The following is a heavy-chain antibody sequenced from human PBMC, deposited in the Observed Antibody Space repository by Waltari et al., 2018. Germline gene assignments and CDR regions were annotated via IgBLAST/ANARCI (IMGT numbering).Heavy chain of an antibody. D-gene: IGHD3-10*02. Sequence: AGSRHAAGQGVEWIGTGSKGGTICSSPSLKGRVSVSRDTSKNQVSLILGSVTAADMAVYYGATYVGASVGTAAFDVWGQGTMVTVSS. CDR3: ATYVGASVGTAAFDV. J-gene: IGHJ3*01. V-gene: IGHV4-39*01. CDR2: GSKGGTI.